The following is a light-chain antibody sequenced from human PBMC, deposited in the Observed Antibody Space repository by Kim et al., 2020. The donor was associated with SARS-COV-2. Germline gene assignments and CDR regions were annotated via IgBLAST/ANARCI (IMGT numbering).Light chain of an antibody. CDR2: REF. J-gene: IGLJ2*01. V-gene: IGLV3-9*01. CDR1: NIGSRN. CDR3: QVWDRRG. Sequence: SYELTQPLSVSVALGQTARITCGVKNIGSRNVHWYQQKPGQAPVLVIYREFNRPSGIPERFSGSNSGNTATLTINRAQAGGEADYYCQVWDRRGFGGGT.